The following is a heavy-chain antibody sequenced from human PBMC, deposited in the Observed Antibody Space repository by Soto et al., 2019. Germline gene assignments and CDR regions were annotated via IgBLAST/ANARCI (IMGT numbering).Heavy chain of an antibody. J-gene: IGHJ6*02. V-gene: IGHV3-7*03. CDR3: ARRAYYYDSTGVMGNYGMDV. CDR2: IKQDGSEK. D-gene: IGHD3-22*01. Sequence: GSLRLSCASSGFTFSSYWMSWVRQAPGKGLEWLANIKQDGSEKYYVDSVKGRFTISRDNAKNTLYLQINSLRAEDTAVYYCARRAYYYDSTGVMGNYGMDVWGQGTKVTVS. CDR1: GFTFSSYW.